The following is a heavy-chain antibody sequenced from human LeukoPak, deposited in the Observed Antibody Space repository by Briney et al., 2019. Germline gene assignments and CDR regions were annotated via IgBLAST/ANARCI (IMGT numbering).Heavy chain of an antibody. Sequence: GGSLRLSCAASGFTFSNYWMSWVRQAPGKGLEWVANIKEDGSAKYYVDSVKGRFTISRDNSKNTLYLQMNSLRAEDTAVYYCARPLRGSYYAFDIWGQGTMVTASS. CDR3: ARPLRGSYYAFDI. D-gene: IGHD1-26*01. V-gene: IGHV3-7*01. J-gene: IGHJ3*02. CDR1: GFTFSNYW. CDR2: IKEDGSAK.